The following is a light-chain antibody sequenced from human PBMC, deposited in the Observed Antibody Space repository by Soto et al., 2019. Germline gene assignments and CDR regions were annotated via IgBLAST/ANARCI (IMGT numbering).Light chain of an antibody. V-gene: IGKV3-20*01. Sequence: EIVLTQSPGTLSLSPGERAPLSCRASQSVSSSYLAWYQQKPGQPPRLLIYGASSRATGIPDRFSGSGSGTDFTLTISSLEPADFAVYYCQQYGRSPWTFGQGTKVDIK. CDR1: QSVSSSY. J-gene: IGKJ1*01. CDR2: GAS. CDR3: QQYGRSPWT.